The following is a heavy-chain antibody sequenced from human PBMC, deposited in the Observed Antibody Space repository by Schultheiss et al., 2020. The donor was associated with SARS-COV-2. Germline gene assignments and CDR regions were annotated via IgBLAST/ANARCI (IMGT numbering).Heavy chain of an antibody. V-gene: IGHV1-69*06. CDR1: GGTFSSYA. J-gene: IGHJ6*02. CDR2: IIPIFGTA. D-gene: IGHD3-3*01. CDR3: ARVVGVVIIPVSYGMDV. Sequence: SVKVSCKASGGTFSSYAISWVRQAPGQGLEWMGGIIPIFGTANYAQKFQGRVTITADKSTSTAYMELSSLRSEDTAVYYCARVVGVVIIPVSYGMDVWGQVTTVTVSS.